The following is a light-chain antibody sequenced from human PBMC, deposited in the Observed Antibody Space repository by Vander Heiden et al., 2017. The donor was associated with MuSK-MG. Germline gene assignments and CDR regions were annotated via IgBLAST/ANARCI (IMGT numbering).Light chain of an antibody. CDR2: DVS. J-gene: IGLJ3*02. V-gene: IGLV2-14*01. CDR1: SRDVGGYNY. Sequence: QSALTQPASVSGSPGQSITISCPGTSRDVGGYNYVSWYQQHPGKAHKLMIYDVSKRTAGVSNRFSGSKSGNTASLTISGLEAEDEADYYCSSDTSSSIRVFGGGTKLTVL. CDR3: SSDTSSSIRV.